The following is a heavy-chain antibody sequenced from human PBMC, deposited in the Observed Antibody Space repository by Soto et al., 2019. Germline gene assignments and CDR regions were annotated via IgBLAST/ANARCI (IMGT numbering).Heavy chain of an antibody. V-gene: IGHV1-8*01. Sequence: ERKATGQGLEWMGWMNPNSGNTGDAQKFQGRVTMTSNTSISTAYMELSSLRSEDTAVYYLARERTGYPDYCGQGTLVTVSS. D-gene: IGHD6-25*01. CDR3: ARERTGYPDY. CDR2: MNPNSGNT. J-gene: IGHJ4*02.